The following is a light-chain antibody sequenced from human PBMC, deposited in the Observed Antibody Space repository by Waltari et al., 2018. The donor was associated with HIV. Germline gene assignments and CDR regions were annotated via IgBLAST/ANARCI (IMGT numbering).Light chain of an antibody. CDR2: ENT. J-gene: IGLJ1*01. CDR3: QSFDTSLSASV. CDR1: TTNIGAGYD. Sequence: QSVLTQPPSVSGAPGQRVTISCTGSTTNIGAGYDVHWYQPVPGRAPKLLIYENTNRPSGVPDRFSGYKSGTSAALAITGLQAVDETDYYCQSFDTSLSASVFGTGTRVTVL. V-gene: IGLV1-40*01.